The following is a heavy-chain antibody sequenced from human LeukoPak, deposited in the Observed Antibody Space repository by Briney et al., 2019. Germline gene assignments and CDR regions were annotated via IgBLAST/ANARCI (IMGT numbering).Heavy chain of an antibody. J-gene: IGHJ5*02. CDR3: ARRYSTGWSSTS. D-gene: IGHD2-2*01. CDR2: IYHSGST. CDR1: GGSISSSSYY. Sequence: SETLSLTCTVSGGSISSSSYYWGWIRQPPGKGPEWIGTIYHSGSTYYNPSLKSRVTISVDTSKNQLSLNLSSVTAADTAVYYCARRYSTGWSSTSWGQGTLVTVSS. V-gene: IGHV4-39*01.